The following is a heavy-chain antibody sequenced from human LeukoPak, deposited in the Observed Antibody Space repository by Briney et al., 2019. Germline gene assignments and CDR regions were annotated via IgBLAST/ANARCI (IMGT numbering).Heavy chain of an antibody. Sequence: GGSLRLSCAASGFNFSNYSMNWVRQAPGKGLEWVSSISSSGIYMYYADSVEGRFTVSRDNTENSLYLQMNSLRAEDTAVYYCARGGLLSRYWGQGTLVTVSS. CDR3: ARGGLLSRY. V-gene: IGHV3-21*01. J-gene: IGHJ4*02. CDR2: ISSSGIYM. CDR1: GFNFSNYS. D-gene: IGHD1-26*01.